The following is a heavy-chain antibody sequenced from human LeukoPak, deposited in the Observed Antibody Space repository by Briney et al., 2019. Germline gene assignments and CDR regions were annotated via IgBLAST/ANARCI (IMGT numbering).Heavy chain of an antibody. J-gene: IGHJ4*02. CDR3: ASGYTPTPFDY. V-gene: IGHV3-66*01. CDR2: IYGGGST. Sequence: PGGSLRLSCAASGFTFSNYGMNWVRQAPGKGLEWVSVIYGGGSTYYADSVKGRFTISRDNSKNTLYLQMNSLRAEDTAVYYCASGYTPTPFDYWGQGTLVTVSS. D-gene: IGHD6-13*01. CDR1: GFTFSNYG.